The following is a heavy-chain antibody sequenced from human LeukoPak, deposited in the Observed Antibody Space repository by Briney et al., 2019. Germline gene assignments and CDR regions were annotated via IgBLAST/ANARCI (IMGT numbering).Heavy chain of an antibody. V-gene: IGHV4-34*01. CDR2: INHSGST. CDR1: GGSFSGYY. CDR3: ARGHDCMDY. J-gene: IGHJ4*02. Sequence: SETLSLTCAVYGGSFSGYYWSWIRQPPGKGLEWIGEINHSGSTNYNPPLKSRVTISVDTSKNQFSLKLSSVTAADTAVYYCARGHDCMDYWGQGTLVTVSS. D-gene: IGHD2-21*02.